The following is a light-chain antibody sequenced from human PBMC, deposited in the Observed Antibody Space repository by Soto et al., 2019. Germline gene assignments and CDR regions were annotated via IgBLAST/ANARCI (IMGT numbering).Light chain of an antibody. J-gene: IGKJ1*01. CDR1: HDISTY. CDR2: AAS. V-gene: IGKV1-8*01. CDR3: QQYYDYPWT. Sequence: AIRMTQSPSSLSATTGDRVTITCRASHDISTYLAWYQQKPGQAPKLLIYAASTLQSGVPSRFSGSGSGTDFTLTISCLQSEDFATYYCQQYYDYPWTFGQGTKVDIK.